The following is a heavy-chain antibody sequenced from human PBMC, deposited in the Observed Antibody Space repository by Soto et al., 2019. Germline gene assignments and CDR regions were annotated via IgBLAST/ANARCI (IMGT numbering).Heavy chain of an antibody. V-gene: IGHV4-39*07. Sequence: PSGTLSLTSVDLGGRSSSNNNYWDWIRQPPGKGLEWIGEVNHGGTSNYNPSLNSRVTLSVHTSSSQFSLELSSVTAADTAVYYCARGLISGSHYSGGWYYFDSWGQGTQVTVSS. J-gene: IGHJ4*02. D-gene: IGHD1-26*01. CDR1: GGRSSSNNNY. CDR2: VNHGGTS. CDR3: ARGLISGSHYSGGWYYFDS.